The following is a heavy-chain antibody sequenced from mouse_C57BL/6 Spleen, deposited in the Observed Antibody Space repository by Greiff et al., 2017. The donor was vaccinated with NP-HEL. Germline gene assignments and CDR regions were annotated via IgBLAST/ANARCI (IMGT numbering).Heavy chain of an antibody. Sequence: EVMLVESGGGLVKPGGSLKLSCAASGFTFSSYTMSWVRQTPEKRLEWVATISGGGGNTYYPDSVKGRFTISRDNAKNTLYLQMSSLRSEDTALYYCARLREGRGYFDYWGQGTTLTVSS. D-gene: IGHD3-3*01. CDR1: GFTFSSYT. CDR2: ISGGGGNT. CDR3: ARLREGRGYFDY. J-gene: IGHJ2*01. V-gene: IGHV5-9*01.